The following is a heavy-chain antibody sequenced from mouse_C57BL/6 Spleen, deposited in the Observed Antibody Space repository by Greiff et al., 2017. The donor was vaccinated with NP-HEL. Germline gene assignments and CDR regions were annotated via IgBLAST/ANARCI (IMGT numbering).Heavy chain of an antibody. CDR3: ARGDMGTWYFDV. J-gene: IGHJ1*03. Sequence: VQLQQSGAELVRPGTSVKVSCKASGYAFTNYLIEWVKQRPGQGLEWIGVINPGSGGTNYNEKFKGKATLTADKSSSTAYMQLSSLTSEDSAVYFCARGDMGTWYFDVWGTGTTVTVSS. CDR2: INPGSGGT. D-gene: IGHD2-14*01. V-gene: IGHV1-54*01. CDR1: GYAFTNYL.